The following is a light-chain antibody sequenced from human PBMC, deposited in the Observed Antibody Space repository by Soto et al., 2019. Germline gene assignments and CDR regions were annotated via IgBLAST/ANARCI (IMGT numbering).Light chain of an antibody. CDR1: QGISSY. CDR2: AAS. V-gene: IGKV1-8*01. CDR3: QQYYSYPPT. Sequence: AIRMTQSPSSLSASTGDRVTITCRALQGISSYLAWYQQKPGKAPKLLIYAASPLQSGVPSRFSGSGSGTDFTLTISGLQSEDFATYYCQQYYSYPPTFGQGTKVEIK. J-gene: IGKJ1*01.